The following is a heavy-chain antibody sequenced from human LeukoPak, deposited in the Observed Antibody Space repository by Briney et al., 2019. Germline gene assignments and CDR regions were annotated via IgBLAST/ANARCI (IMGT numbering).Heavy chain of an antibody. J-gene: IGHJ4*02. CDR2: IYTSGST. Sequence: SETLSLTCTVSGGSISSGSYYWSWIRQPAGKGLEWIGRIYTSGSTNYNPSLESRITISIDTSKNQFSLRLSSVTAADTAVYYCAADPLWSSGAYWGRGTLVTVSS. D-gene: IGHD2-21*01. V-gene: IGHV4-61*02. CDR1: GGSISSGSYY. CDR3: AADPLWSSGAY.